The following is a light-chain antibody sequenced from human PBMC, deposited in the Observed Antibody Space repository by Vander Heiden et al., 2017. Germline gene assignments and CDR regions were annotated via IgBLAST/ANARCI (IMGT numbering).Light chain of an antibody. V-gene: IGLV1-47*02. Sequence: QSVLTQPPSASGTPGQRVTISCSGSSSNIGSNYVYWYQQLPGTAPNLLIYSNNQRPSGVPDRFSGSKSGTSASLAISGLRSEDEADYYCAAWDDSLSGWVFGGGTKLTVL. CDR3: AAWDDSLSGWV. CDR1: SSNIGSNY. J-gene: IGLJ3*02. CDR2: SNN.